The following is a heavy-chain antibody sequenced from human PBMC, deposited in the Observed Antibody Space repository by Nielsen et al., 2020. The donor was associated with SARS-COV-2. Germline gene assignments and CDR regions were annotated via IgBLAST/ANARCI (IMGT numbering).Heavy chain of an antibody. V-gene: IGHV3-49*04. D-gene: IGHD2-21*02. CDR1: GFTFGDYA. Sequence: GESLKISCPASGFTFGDYAMSWVRQAPGKGLEWVGFIRSKAYGGTTEYAASVKGRFTISRDDSKSIAYLQMNSLKTEDTAVYYCTRQEREYCGGDCYFGLYYYYYYGMDVWGQGTTVTVSS. CDR3: TRQEREYCGGDCYFGLYYYYYYGMDV. CDR2: IRSKAYGGTT. J-gene: IGHJ6*02.